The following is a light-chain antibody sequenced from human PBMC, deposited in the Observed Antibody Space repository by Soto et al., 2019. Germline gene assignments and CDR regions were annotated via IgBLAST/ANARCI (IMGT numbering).Light chain of an antibody. J-gene: IGKJ1*01. CDR1: QSVSSSY. CDR2: GAS. V-gene: IGKV3-20*01. CDR3: QQYDSSPQT. Sequence: EIVLTQSPGTLSLSPGERATLSCRASQSVSSSYLAWYQQKPGQAPRLLIYGASSRATGIPDRFSGSGSGTDFTLTISRLEPVDFAVYYCQQYDSSPQTFGQGTKVEIK.